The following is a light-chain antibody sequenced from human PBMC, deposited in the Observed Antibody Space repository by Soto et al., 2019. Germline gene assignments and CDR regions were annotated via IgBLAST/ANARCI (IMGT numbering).Light chain of an antibody. V-gene: IGLV2-14*01. CDR1: SSDIGPYNY. J-gene: IGLJ1*01. CDR3: SSYKNPFPFYV. Sequence: QSALTQPASVSGSPGQSITISCTGTSSDIGPYNYVSWYQHHPGKAPKLIISEVSNRASGVSDRFSGSKSGNTASLTISGLQGEGEADYYCSSYKNPFPFYVFGTGTKVTVL. CDR2: EVS.